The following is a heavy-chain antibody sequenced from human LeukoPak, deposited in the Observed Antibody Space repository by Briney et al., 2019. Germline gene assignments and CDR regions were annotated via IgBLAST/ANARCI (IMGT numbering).Heavy chain of an antibody. J-gene: IGHJ3*02. V-gene: IGHV1-46*01. D-gene: IGHD4-23*01. CDR3: ARDLGLADGGNRRYAFDI. Sequence: APVKVSRKASGYTFTSYYMHWVRQAPGQGLEWMGIINPSGGSTSYAQKFQGRVTMTRDTSTSTVYMELSSLRSEDTAVYYCARDLGLADGGNRRYAFDIWGQGTMVTVSS. CDR2: INPSGGST. CDR1: GYTFTSYY.